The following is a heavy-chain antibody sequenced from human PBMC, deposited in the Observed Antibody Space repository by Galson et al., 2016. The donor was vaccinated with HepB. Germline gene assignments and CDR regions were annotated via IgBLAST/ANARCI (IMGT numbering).Heavy chain of an antibody. J-gene: IGHJ3*02. Sequence: PALVKPTQTLTLACTFSGFSLTTTGVGVGWIRQPPGKALEWLAVIFWDDDKRYSPSLKSRLTITKDTAKTQVVLTMTSMDAVDTATYFCAHTYNSNGYAVDIWGQGTTVSVSS. D-gene: IGHD1-20*01. CDR1: GFSLTTTGVG. V-gene: IGHV2-5*02. CDR2: IFWDDDK. CDR3: AHTYNSNGYAVDI.